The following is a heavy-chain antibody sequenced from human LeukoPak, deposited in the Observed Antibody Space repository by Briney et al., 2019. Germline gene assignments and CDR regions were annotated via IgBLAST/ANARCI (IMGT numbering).Heavy chain of an antibody. J-gene: IGHJ4*02. CDR2: ISGSGGST. D-gene: IGHD2-8*02. Sequence: GGSQRLSCAASGFTFSSYAMSWVGQAPGKGLEWVSTISGSGGSTFYADSVKGRFTISRDNSKNTLYLQMNSLSAEDTAVYYFAKGLWGGYWCYFDYWGQGTLVTVSS. V-gene: IGHV3-23*01. CDR1: GFTFSSYA. CDR3: AKGLWGGYWCYFDY.